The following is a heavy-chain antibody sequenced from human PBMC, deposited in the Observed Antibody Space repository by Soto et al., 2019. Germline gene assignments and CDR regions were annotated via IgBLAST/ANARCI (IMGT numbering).Heavy chain of an antibody. Sequence: SETLSLTCTVSGGSISSGGYYWSWIRQYPGKGLEWIGHIYDRGSTYYNPSRKSRVTPAVDTSKNQFSLMLSSATAADTAVYYGARVQWYPGHSSSWYPPNWFDPWGQGTLVTVSS. CDR1: GGSISSGGYY. CDR3: ARVQWYPGHSSSWYPPNWFDP. D-gene: IGHD6-13*01. J-gene: IGHJ5*02. V-gene: IGHV4-31*03. CDR2: IYDRGST.